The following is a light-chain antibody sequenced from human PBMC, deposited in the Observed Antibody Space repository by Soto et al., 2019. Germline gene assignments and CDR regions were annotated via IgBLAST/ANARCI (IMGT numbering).Light chain of an antibody. CDR2: AAS. CDR1: QDIDWL. J-gene: IGKJ1*01. CDR3: QQGSSFPWT. V-gene: IGKV1-12*01. Sequence: DIQMTQSPSSVSASVGDRVTITCRASQDIDWLLAWYQQKPVKAPNLLIYAASSLQSGVPSRFSGSGSGTDFTITISSLHPEDFATYYCQQGSSFPWTFGQGTKVEIK.